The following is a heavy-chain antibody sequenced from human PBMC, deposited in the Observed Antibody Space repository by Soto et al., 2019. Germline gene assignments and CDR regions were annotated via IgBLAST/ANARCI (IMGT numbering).Heavy chain of an antibody. J-gene: IGHJ5*02. V-gene: IGHV1-69*01. CDR2: IIPIFGTA. CDR3: AYYTSSSVDGVDP. CDR1: GGTFSSYA. Sequence: QVQLVQSGAEVKKPEASVKVSCKASGGTFSSYAISWVRQAPGQGLEWMGGIIPIFGTANYAQKCQGRVTITAYASTSTAYMELSSLRSEDTAVDYCAYYTSSSVDGVDPWGQGTLVTVSS. D-gene: IGHD6-6*01.